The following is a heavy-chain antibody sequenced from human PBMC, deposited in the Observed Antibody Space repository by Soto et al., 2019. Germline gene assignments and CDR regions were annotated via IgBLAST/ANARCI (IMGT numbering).Heavy chain of an antibody. J-gene: IGHJ5*02. V-gene: IGHV6-1*01. CDR1: GDSVSSNSAA. D-gene: IGHD6-19*01. Sequence: SQTLSLTCAISGDSVSSNSAAWNWIRQSPSRGLEWLGRTYYGSKWYNDYAVSVKSRITINPDTSKNQFSLQLNSVTPEDTAVYYCARVQASYSSGWYRWFDPWGQGTLVTVSS. CDR2: TYYGSKWYN. CDR3: ARVQASYSSGWYRWFDP.